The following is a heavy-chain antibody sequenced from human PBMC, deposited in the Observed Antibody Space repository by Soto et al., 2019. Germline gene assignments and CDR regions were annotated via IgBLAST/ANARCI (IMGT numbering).Heavy chain of an antibody. CDR1: GFTFSSYD. CDR3: ARESVVLAAKVYYGMDV. V-gene: IGHV3-48*02. Sequence: GGSLRLSCAASGFTFSSYDMNWVRQAPGKGLEWVSYISSNSYTIYYADSVKGRFTISRDNAKNSLYLQMNSLRDEDTAVYYCARESVVLAAKVYYGMDVWGQGTTVTVSS. D-gene: IGHD2-15*01. CDR2: ISSNSYTI. J-gene: IGHJ6*02.